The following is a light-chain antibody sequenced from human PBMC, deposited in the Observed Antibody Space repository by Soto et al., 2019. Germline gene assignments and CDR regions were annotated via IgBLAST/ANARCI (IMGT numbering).Light chain of an antibody. CDR1: RSISDW. CDR3: LKYSSHSWT. V-gene: IGKV1-5*01. Sequence: DIQMTQSPSSLSPSVGDRVTITCRASRSISDWLAWYQQKPGKAPELLIFDDSNLKSGVSSRFSGSGSGTEFTLTISRLQPDDVATYYCLKYSSHSWTFGQGTKVDIK. J-gene: IGKJ1*01. CDR2: DDS.